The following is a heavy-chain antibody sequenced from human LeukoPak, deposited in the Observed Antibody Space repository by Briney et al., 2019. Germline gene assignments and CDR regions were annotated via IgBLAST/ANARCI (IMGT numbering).Heavy chain of an antibody. Sequence: GASVKVSCKASGYTFTSYDINWVRQATGQGLEWMGWMNPNSGNTGYAQKFQGRVTMTRNTSTSTAYMELSSLRSEDTAVYYCARGDPLMSYYYYGMDVWGQGTTVTVSS. CDR3: ARGDPLMSYYYYGMDV. V-gene: IGHV1-8*01. D-gene: IGHD2-8*01. CDR1: GYTFTSYD. J-gene: IGHJ6*02. CDR2: MNPNSGNT.